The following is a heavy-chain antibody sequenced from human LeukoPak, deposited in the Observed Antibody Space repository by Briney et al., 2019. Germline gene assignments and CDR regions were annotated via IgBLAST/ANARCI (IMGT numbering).Heavy chain of an antibody. Sequence: ASVKVSCKASGYTFSDHYMQWVRQAPGQGLEWLGWINPNGGGTSYSQKFQGRVTMTRDTSISTTYMELRRLRSDDTAAYYCSRGALDPDAVTNYFEYWGQGTLVTVSS. CDR1: GYTFSDHY. D-gene: IGHD4-17*01. J-gene: IGHJ4*02. CDR2: INPNGGGT. CDR3: SRGALDPDAVTNYFEY. V-gene: IGHV1-2*02.